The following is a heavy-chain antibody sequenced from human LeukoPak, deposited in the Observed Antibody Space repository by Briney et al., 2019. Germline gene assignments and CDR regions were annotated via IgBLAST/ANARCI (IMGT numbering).Heavy chain of an antibody. J-gene: IGHJ4*02. CDR2: MNPNSGNT. V-gene: IGHV1-8*01. Sequence: ASVKVSCKASGYTFTSYDINWVRQATGQGLEWMGWMNPNSGNTGYAQKFQGRVTMTRNTSISTAYMELSSLKSEDTAVYYCARGPQVLLWFGATLTYRRDYYFDYWGQGTLVTDSS. CDR3: ARGPQVLLWFGATLTYRRDYYFDY. CDR1: GYTFTSYD. D-gene: IGHD3-10*01.